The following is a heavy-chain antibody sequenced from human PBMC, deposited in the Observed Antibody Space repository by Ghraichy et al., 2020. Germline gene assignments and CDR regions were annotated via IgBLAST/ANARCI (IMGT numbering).Heavy chain of an antibody. D-gene: IGHD2-2*01. V-gene: IGHV1-2*04. Sequence: ASVTVSCKASGYTFTGYYMHWVRQAPGQGLEWMGWINPNSGGTNYAQKFQGWVTMTRDTSISTAYMELSRLRSDDTAVYYCARDSCSSTSCHASYWGQGTLVTVSS. J-gene: IGHJ4*02. CDR1: GYTFTGYY. CDR2: INPNSGGT. CDR3: ARDSCSSTSCHASY.